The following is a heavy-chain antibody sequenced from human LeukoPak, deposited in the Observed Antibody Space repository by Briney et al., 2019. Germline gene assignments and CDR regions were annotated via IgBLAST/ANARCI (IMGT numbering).Heavy chain of an antibody. J-gene: IGHJ6*02. V-gene: IGHV3-23*01. Sequence: LPGGSLRLSCAASGFPFSIYAMSWVRQAPGKGLEWVSGISGSGASTYYADSVNGRFTISRDNSKNTLYLQMNSLRAEDTAVYYCAKPLYYGSGSYYNPYYYGMDVWGQGTTVTVSS. CDR2: ISGSGAST. D-gene: IGHD3-10*01. CDR1: GFPFSIYA. CDR3: AKPLYYGSGSYYNPYYYGMDV.